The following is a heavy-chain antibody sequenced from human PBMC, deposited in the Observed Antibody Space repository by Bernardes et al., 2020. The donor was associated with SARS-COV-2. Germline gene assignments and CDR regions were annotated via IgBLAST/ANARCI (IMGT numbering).Heavy chain of an antibody. CDR2: ISTDSTER. CDR1: GFTFSSYW. CDR3: ARDVGYGGTGWYDL. V-gene: IGHV3-21*01. J-gene: IGHJ5*02. D-gene: IGHD5-18*01. Sequence: GSLRLSCAASGFTFSSYWMSWVRQAPGKGLEWVSRISTDSTERHYADSVKGRVIISRDNSKNTVYLQLNSLGPEDTAMYHCARDVGYGGTGWYDLWGQGTQVTVSS.